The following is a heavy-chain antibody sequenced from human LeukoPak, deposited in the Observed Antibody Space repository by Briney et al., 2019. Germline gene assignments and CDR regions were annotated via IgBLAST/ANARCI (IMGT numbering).Heavy chain of an antibody. D-gene: IGHD2-2*02. CDR1: GYTFTSYD. J-gene: IGHJ6*03. CDR3: ARTDAGCSSTSCSTYYYYYMDV. CDR2: MNPNSGNT. Sequence: ASVKVSCKASGYTFTSYDINWVRQATGQGLEWMGWMNPNSGNTGYAQKFQGRATMTRNTSISTAYMELSSLRSEDTAVYYCARTDAGCSSTSCSTYYYYYMDVWGKGTTVTVSS. V-gene: IGHV1-8*01.